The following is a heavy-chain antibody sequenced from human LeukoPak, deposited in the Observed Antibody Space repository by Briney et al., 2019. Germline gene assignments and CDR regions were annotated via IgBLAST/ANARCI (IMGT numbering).Heavy chain of an antibody. CDR3: AITDLWDGGPYGMDV. Sequence: ASVKVSCKASGYTFTGYYMHWVRQAPGQGLEWMGWINPNSGGTNYAQKFQGRVTMTRDTSISTAYMELSRLRSDDTAVYYCAITDLWDGGPYGMDVWGQGTTVTVSS. D-gene: IGHD3-16*01. CDR1: GYTFTGYY. J-gene: IGHJ6*02. V-gene: IGHV1-2*02. CDR2: INPNSGGT.